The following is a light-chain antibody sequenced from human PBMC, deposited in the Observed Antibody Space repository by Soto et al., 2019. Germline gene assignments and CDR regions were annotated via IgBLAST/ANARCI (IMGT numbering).Light chain of an antibody. CDR2: GNN. Sequence: QAVVTQPPSASGTPGQRVTISCSGSSSNIGSDSVNWFQHLPGTTPKLLIYGNNQRPSGVPDRFSGSKSGTSASLVISGLQSEDEADYYCAAWDGSLNADVFGTGTKLTVL. V-gene: IGLV1-44*01. CDR3: AAWDGSLNADV. J-gene: IGLJ1*01. CDR1: SSNIGSDS.